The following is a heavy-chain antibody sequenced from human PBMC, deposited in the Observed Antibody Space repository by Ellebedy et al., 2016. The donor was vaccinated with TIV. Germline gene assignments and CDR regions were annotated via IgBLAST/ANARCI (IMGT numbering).Heavy chain of an antibody. J-gene: IGHJ6*02. Sequence: SQTLSLTCXVYGGSFSGYYWSWIRQPPGKGLEWIGEINHSGSTNYNPSLKSRVTISVDTSKNQFSLKLSSVTAADTAVYYCARDDSVFGMDVWGQGTTVTVSS. V-gene: IGHV4-34*01. D-gene: IGHD1-1*01. CDR1: GGSFSGYY. CDR3: ARDDSVFGMDV. CDR2: INHSGST.